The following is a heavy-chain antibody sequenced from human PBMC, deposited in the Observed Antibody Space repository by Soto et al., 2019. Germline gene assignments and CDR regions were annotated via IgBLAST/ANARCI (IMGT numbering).Heavy chain of an antibody. Sequence: QLVQSGAEVKKPGASVRVSCKASGYIFTDYGISWVRQAPGQGLEWMGWISGYNADTSYAQRLQDRVKMTIDTSTRTAYMELRSLTSDDTAVYYCARDPRWSSGWAFDYWGQGTLVTVSS. CDR3: ARDPRWSSGWAFDY. CDR1: GYIFTDYG. D-gene: IGHD6-19*01. CDR2: ISGYNADT. V-gene: IGHV1-18*04. J-gene: IGHJ4*02.